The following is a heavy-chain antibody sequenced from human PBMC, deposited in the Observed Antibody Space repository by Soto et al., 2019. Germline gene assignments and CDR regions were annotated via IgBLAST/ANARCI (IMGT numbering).Heavy chain of an antibody. J-gene: IGHJ5*02. CDR2: IYYSGST. Sequence: SETLSLTCTVSGGSISSYYWSWIRQPPGKGLEWIGYIYYSGSTNYNPSLKSRVNKSVDTSKNQLSLKQSSVTAADTAVYYCARQSFLPHSSFNWFDPWGQGTLVTVSS. CDR1: GGSISSYY. D-gene: IGHD6-6*01. CDR3: ARQSFLPHSSFNWFDP. V-gene: IGHV4-59*08.